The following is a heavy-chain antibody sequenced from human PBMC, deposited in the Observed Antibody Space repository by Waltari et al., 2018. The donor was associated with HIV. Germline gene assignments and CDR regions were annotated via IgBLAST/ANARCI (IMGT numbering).Heavy chain of an antibody. D-gene: IGHD3-10*01. CDR2: VNPSGGGT. V-gene: IGHV1-46*01. Sequence: QVQLVQSGAEVRKPGASVTISCKTSGYKFIDYPIHWVRRAPGQGLEWMGKVNPSGGGTSYAQKFQGRVTMTRDATTTTVYMDLRSLTSDDTAVYYCTRGPPNSWNWFDPWGQGTLVTVSS. CDR3: TRGPPNSWNWFDP. CDR1: GYKFIDYP. J-gene: IGHJ5*02.